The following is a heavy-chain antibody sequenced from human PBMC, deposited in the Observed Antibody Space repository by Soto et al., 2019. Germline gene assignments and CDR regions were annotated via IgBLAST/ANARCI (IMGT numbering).Heavy chain of an antibody. Sequence: GGSLRLSCAASGFTFSSYAMSWVRQAPGKRLEWVSAISGSGGSTYYADSVKGRFTISRDNSKNTLYLQMNSLRAEDTAVYYCAKDPRITIFGVVAPVGGFDYWGQGXLVTVYS. V-gene: IGHV3-23*01. CDR1: GFTFSSYA. J-gene: IGHJ4*02. CDR2: ISGSGGST. CDR3: AKDPRITIFGVVAPVGGFDY. D-gene: IGHD3-3*01.